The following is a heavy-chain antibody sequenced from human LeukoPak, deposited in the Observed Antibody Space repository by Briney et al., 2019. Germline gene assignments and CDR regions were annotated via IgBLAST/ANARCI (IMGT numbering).Heavy chain of an antibody. V-gene: IGHV1-46*01. Sequence: GASVKVSCKASGYTFTNYYMHWVRQTPGQGLEWMAIMNPGGGSTTYAQKLQGRATMTRDTSADTSTTTVYMELNSLRSEDTAVYYCARAAMVRGVTLIDYWGQGTLVTVSS. CDR3: ARAAMVRGVTLIDY. D-gene: IGHD3-10*01. J-gene: IGHJ4*02. CDR1: GYTFTNYY. CDR2: MNPGGGST.